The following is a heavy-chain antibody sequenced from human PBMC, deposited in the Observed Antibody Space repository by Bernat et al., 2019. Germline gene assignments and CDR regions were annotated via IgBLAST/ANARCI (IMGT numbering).Heavy chain of an antibody. V-gene: IGHV4-34*01. D-gene: IGHD6-13*01. CDR2: INHSGST. CDR3: ARGRPEFGYSSSWYLRRWFDP. CDR1: GGSFSGYY. J-gene: IGHJ5*02. Sequence: QVQLQQWGAGLLKPSETLSLTCAVYGGSFSGYYWSWIRQPPGKGLEWIGEINHSGSTNYNPSLKSRVTISVDTSKNQFSLKLSSVTAADTAVYYCARGRPEFGYSSSWYLRRWFDPWGQGTLVTVSS.